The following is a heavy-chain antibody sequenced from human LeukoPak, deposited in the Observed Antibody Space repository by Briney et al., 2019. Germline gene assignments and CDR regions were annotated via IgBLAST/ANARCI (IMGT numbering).Heavy chain of an antibody. Sequence: GGSLRLSCAASGFTFSNYAMSWVRQAPGKGLEWVSDINGSGGRAYYADSVKGRFTISRDNSKNTLYLQMNSLRAEDTAVYYCAKNRGLPLWGQGTLVTVSS. V-gene: IGHV3-23*01. CDR1: GFTFSNYA. J-gene: IGHJ4*02. CDR3: AKNRGLPL. CDR2: INGSGGRA.